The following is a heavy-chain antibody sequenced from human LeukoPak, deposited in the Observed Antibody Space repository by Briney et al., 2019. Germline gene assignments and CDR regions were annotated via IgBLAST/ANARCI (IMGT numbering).Heavy chain of an antibody. D-gene: IGHD4-17*01. Sequence: GGSLRLSCAASGFTFSDYYMSWIRQAPGKGLEWVSYISSSGSTIYYADSVKGRFTISRDNAKNSLYLQMNSLRAEYTAVYYCANIYGDYEWNYWGQGTLVTVSS. CDR1: GFTFSDYY. CDR2: ISSSGSTI. CDR3: ANIYGDYEWNY. J-gene: IGHJ4*02. V-gene: IGHV3-11*04.